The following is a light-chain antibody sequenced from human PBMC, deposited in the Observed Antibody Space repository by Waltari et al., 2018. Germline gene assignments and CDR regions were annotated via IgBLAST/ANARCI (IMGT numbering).Light chain of an antibody. CDR1: SSNIGAGYA. Sequence: QSVLTQPPSVSGAPGQRVTISCTGSSSNIGAGYAVHWYQQLPETAPKLVIYGNSNRPSGVPDRFSGSKSGTSASLAITGLQAEDEGDYYCQSYDSSLSGSVFGGGTKLTVL. V-gene: IGLV1-40*01. J-gene: IGLJ3*02. CDR3: QSYDSSLSGSV. CDR2: GNS.